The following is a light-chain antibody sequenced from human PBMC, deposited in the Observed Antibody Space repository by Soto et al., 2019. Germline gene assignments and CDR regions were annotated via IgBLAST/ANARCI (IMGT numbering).Light chain of an antibody. CDR1: QGISSY. Sequence: DIQLTQSPSFLSASVGDGVTIPWRASQGISSYLAWYQQKPGRAPKLLMYAASTLQRGVPSRFSGSGSGTEFTLAISSLQPEDFATYYCQQFNDYPITFGQGTRLEIK. V-gene: IGKV1-9*01. J-gene: IGKJ5*01. CDR3: QQFNDYPIT. CDR2: AAS.